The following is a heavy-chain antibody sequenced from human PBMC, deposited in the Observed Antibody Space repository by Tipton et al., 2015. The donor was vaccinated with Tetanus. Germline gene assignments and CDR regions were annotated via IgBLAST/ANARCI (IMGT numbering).Heavy chain of an antibody. V-gene: IGHV4-39*01. CDR2: IYYSGST. D-gene: IGHD2-8*01. Sequence: TLSLTCTVSGGSISSSSFYWGWIRQPPGKELEWIGSIYYSGSTYYNPSLKSRVTISVDTSKNHFSLRLISVTAADTAVYYCARRQTYCTNGFCPFENWGQGTLVTVSS. J-gene: IGHJ4*02. CDR1: GGSISSSSFY. CDR3: ARRQTYCTNGFCPFEN.